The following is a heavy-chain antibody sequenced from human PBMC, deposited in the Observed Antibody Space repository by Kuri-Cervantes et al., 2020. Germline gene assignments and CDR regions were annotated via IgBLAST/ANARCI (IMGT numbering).Heavy chain of an antibody. Sequence: SETLSLTCTVSGGSVSSGSYYWSWIRQPPGKGLEWIGYIYYSGSTNYNPSLKSRVTISVDTSKNQFSPKLSSVTAADTAVYYCARAPPYSYDSSGYPLYYFDYWGQGTLVTVSS. D-gene: IGHD3-22*01. CDR2: IYYSGST. V-gene: IGHV4-61*01. J-gene: IGHJ4*02. CDR3: ARAPPYSYDSSGYPLYYFDY. CDR1: GGSVSSGSYY.